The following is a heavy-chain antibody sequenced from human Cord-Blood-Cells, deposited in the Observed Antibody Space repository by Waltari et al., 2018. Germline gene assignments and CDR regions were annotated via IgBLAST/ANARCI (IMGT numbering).Heavy chain of an antibody. CDR2: ISYDGSNK. CDR3: ARDRDGYNNWFDP. CDR1: GFTFSSYA. J-gene: IGHJ5*02. V-gene: IGHV3-30-3*01. Sequence: QVQLVESGGGVVKPGRSLRPSCAASGFTFSSYAMPWVRQAPGKGLEWVAVISYDGSNKYYADSVKGRFTISRDNSKNTLYLQMNSLRAEDTAVYYCARDRDGYNNWFDPWGQGTLVTVSS. D-gene: IGHD5-12*01.